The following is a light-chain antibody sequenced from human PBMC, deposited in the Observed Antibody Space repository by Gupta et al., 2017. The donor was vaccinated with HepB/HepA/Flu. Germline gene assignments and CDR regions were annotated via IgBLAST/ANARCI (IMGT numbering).Light chain of an antibody. Sequence: SSELTQDPAVSVALGQTVRITCQGDSLRSYYASWYQQKPGQAPVLVIYDKNIRPSGIPDRFSGSSSGNTASLTITGAQAEDEADYYCNSRDSSGNHLEVLGTGTKVTVL. V-gene: IGLV3-19*01. CDR1: SLRSYY. CDR3: NSRDSSGNHLEV. CDR2: DKN. J-gene: IGLJ1*01.